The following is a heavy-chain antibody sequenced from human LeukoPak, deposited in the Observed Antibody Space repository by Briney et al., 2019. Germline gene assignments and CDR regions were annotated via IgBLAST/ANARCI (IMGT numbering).Heavy chain of an antibody. V-gene: IGHV4-4*02. CDR3: ARTSDYSMDV. J-gene: IGHJ6*03. CDR2: IYHSGST. CDR1: GDSISSSNW. Sequence: PSETLSLTCTVSGDSISSSNWWNWVRQSPEKGLEWIGEIYHSGSTNYSPSLKSRATISLDKSKNQFSLKLNSVTAADTALYYCARTSDYSMDVWGKGTTVTVSS.